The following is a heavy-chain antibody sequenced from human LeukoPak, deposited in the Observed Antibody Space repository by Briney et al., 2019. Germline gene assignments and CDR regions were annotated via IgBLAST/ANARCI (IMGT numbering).Heavy chain of an antibody. J-gene: IGHJ4*02. CDR3: AKAGGGYSYESYFDF. CDR1: GFTFSNYV. CDR2: LSGSGGST. V-gene: IGHV3-23*01. D-gene: IGHD5-18*01. Sequence: GGSLRLSYVASGFTFSNYVMSWVRQAPGKGLEWVSILSGSGGSTYFADSVKGRFTISRDNSKNTLYLQMNSLRAEDTAIYHCAKAGGGYSYESYFDFWGQGTLVTVSS.